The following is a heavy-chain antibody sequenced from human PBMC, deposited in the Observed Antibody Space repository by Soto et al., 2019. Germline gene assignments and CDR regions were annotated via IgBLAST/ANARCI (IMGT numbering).Heavy chain of an antibody. CDR2: IDPSDSYT. J-gene: IGHJ4*02. Sequence: EVQLVQSGAEVKKPGESLRLSCKGSGYRFINYWISWVRQMPGKGLEWEGRIDPSDSYTVYSPSFQGHVTISIDTAINTAFLEWRSLQASDTAMYYCVRHGNGSPFYYDFGGRVTLVPVYS. V-gene: IGHV5-10-1*03. D-gene: IGHD2-2*03. CDR3: VRHGNGSPFYYDF. CDR1: GYRFINYW.